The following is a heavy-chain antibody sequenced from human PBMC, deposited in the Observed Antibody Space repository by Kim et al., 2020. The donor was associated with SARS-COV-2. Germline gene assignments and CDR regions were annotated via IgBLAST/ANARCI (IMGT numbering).Heavy chain of an antibody. V-gene: IGHV4-34*01. Sequence: SETLSLTCAVYGGSFSGYYWSWIRQPPGKGLEWIGEINHSGSTNYNPSLKSRVTISVDTSKNQFSLKLSSVTAADTAVYYCTYRAAAGFRGHYFDYWGQGTLVTVSS. D-gene: IGHD6-13*01. CDR2: INHSGST. J-gene: IGHJ4*02. CDR3: TYRAAAGFRGHYFDY. CDR1: GGSFSGYY.